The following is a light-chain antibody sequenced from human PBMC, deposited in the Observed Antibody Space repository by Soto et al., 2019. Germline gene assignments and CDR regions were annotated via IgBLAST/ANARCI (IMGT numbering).Light chain of an antibody. CDR1: SGHSSYA. Sequence: QPVLTQSPSASAALGASVKLTCTLSSGHSSYAIAWHQQQPEKGPRYLMKLNSDGSHYKGDGIPDRFAGSSSGAERYLTISSLQSEDEADDYCQTWGPGFQVFGGGTKVTVL. V-gene: IGLV4-69*01. CDR3: QTWGPGFQV. J-gene: IGLJ3*02. CDR2: LNSDGSH.